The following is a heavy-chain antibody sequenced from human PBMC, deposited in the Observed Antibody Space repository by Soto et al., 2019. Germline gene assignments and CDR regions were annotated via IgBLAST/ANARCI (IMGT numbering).Heavy chain of an antibody. CDR1: GGSISSYY. J-gene: IGHJ6*03. CDR3: ARGDCSGGTCYLGYYYMDV. V-gene: IGHV4-59*01. CDR2: IYYSGST. D-gene: IGHD2-15*01. Sequence: PSATLSLTCTVSGGSISSYYWSWIRQPPGKGLEWIGYIYYSGSTNYNPSLKSRVTISVDTSKNQFSLKLSSVTAADTAVYYCARGDCSGGTCYLGYYYMDVWGKGTTVTVSS.